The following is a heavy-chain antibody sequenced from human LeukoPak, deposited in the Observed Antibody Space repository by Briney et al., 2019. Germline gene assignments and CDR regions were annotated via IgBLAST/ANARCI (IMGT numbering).Heavy chain of an antibody. CDR2: IYYSGST. CDR1: GGSISSYY. CDR3: ARLQRITMNAFDI. V-gene: IGHV4-59*01. D-gene: IGHD3-22*01. Sequence: SETLSLTCTVSGGSISSYYWSWIRQPPGKGLEWIGYIYYSGSTNYNPSLKSRVTISVDTSKNQFSLKLSSVTAADTAVYYCARLQRITMNAFDIWGQGTRVTVSS. J-gene: IGHJ3*02.